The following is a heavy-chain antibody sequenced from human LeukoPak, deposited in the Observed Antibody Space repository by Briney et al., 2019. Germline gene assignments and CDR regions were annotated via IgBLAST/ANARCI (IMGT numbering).Heavy chain of an antibody. V-gene: IGHV3-64*01. Sequence: GGSLRLSCAASGFTLSSYSMHWVRQAPGKGLEFVSAISKNGRNTYYGNSMKGRFTISRDNAKNSLYLQMNSLRAEDTALYYCARVVGSGPDDAFDIWGQGTMVTVSS. J-gene: IGHJ3*02. D-gene: IGHD2-15*01. CDR3: ARVVGSGPDDAFDI. CDR1: GFTLSSYS. CDR2: ISKNGRNT.